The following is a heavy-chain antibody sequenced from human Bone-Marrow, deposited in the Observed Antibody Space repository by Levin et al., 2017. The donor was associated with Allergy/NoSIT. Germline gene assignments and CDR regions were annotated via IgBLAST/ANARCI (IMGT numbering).Heavy chain of an antibody. D-gene: IGHD6-19*01. CDR3: AKDRGTGASGWFGLFYYGMDV. CDR2: LSWNGETI. CDR1: GFMFDDYA. V-gene: IGHV3-9*01. Sequence: LSLTCAASGFMFDDYAMHWVRQAPGKGLEWVSSLSWNGETIGYADSVKGRFTISRDNAKNSLFLQMNSLRTEDTALYYCAKDRGTGASGWFGLFYYGMDVWGQGTTVTVS. J-gene: IGHJ6*02.